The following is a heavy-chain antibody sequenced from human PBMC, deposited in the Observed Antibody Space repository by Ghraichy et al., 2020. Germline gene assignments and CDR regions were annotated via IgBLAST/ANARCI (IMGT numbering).Heavy chain of an antibody. D-gene: IGHD3-22*01. CDR1: AFTFSSYT. CDR2: ISRDSIHI. Sequence: GGSLRLSYAASAFTFSSYTMTWILQAPGQGLECVSSISRDSIHIHYADSMEGRFTISRDNARSSLFLQMNSLRAEDTAVYYCAKAKDYYDSSGYYFQSWGQGTLVTVSS. J-gene: IGHJ4*02. CDR3: AKAKDYYDSSGYYFQS. V-gene: IGHV3-21*01.